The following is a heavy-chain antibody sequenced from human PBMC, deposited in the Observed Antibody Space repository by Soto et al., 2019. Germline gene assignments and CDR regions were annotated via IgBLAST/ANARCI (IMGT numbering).Heavy chain of an antibody. Sequence: QGHLVQSGGEVKKPGASVKVSCKASGHTFTRYGISWVRQAPGQGLEWMGWISGYNGDTNYAQNVQGRVSMTIDTSTSTAYMELRSLTSDDTAVYYCAKNGQPPYYYYGLDVWGQGTTVTVSS. J-gene: IGHJ6*02. CDR3: AKNGQPPYYYYGLDV. D-gene: IGHD2-8*01. CDR1: GHTFTRYG. CDR2: ISGYNGDT. V-gene: IGHV1-18*01.